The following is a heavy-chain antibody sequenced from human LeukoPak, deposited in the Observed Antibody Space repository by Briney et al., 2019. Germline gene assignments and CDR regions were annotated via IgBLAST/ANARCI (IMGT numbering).Heavy chain of an antibody. Sequence: SETLSLTCAVSGGSIGSGGYSWSWIRQPPGKGLEWIGYIYHSGSTYYNPSLKSRVTISVDRSKNQFSLKLSSVTAADTAVYYCARAIGGGYDYGDCGFDYWGQGTLVTVSS. CDR3: ARAIGGGYDYGDCGFDY. CDR2: IYHSGST. V-gene: IGHV4-30-2*01. CDR1: GGSIGSGGYS. D-gene: IGHD4-17*01. J-gene: IGHJ4*02.